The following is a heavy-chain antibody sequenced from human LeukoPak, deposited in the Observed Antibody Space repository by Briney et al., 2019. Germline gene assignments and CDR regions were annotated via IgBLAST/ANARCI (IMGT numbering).Heavy chain of an antibody. CDR1: GFTFSSYA. V-gene: IGHV3-64*01. J-gene: IGHJ4*02. CDR2: ISSNGGST. CDR3: ARVGDSGPFDY. Sequence: GGSLRLSCAASGFTFSSYAMHWVRQAPGKGLEYVSAISSNGGSTYYANSVKGRFTISRDNSKNTLYLQMGSLRAEDMAVYYCARVGDSGPFDYWGQGTLVTVSS. D-gene: IGHD1-1*01.